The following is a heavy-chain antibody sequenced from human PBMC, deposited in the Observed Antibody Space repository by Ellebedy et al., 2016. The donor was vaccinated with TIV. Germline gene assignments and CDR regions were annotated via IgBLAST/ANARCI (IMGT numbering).Heavy chain of an antibody. CDR2: ISSSSSYI. CDR3: AKGLSAAMTFDY. CDR1: GFTFSSYS. J-gene: IGHJ4*02. V-gene: IGHV3-21*04. Sequence: GESLKISXAASGFTFSSYSMNWVRQAPGKGLEWVSSISSSSSYIYYADSVKGRFTISRDNAKNSLYLQMNSLRAEDTALYYCAKGLSAAMTFDYWGQGTLVTVSS. D-gene: IGHD2-2*01.